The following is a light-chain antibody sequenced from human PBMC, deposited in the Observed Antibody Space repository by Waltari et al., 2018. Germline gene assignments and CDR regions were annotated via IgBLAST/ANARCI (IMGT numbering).Light chain of an antibody. CDR1: QNIGSR. J-gene: IGKJ1*01. Sequence: EIVLTQSPDFQSVTPEEKVPITCRASQNIGSRLHWYQQKPNQSPKRLIKYASQSISGVPSRFSGSGSGTDFTLTINSLEAEDAAVYYCHQIASLPRTFGPGTKVEIK. CDR2: YAS. V-gene: IGKV6D-21*02. CDR3: HQIASLPRT.